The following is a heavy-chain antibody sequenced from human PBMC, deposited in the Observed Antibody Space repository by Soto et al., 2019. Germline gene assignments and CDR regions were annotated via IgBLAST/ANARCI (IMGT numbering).Heavy chain of an antibody. CDR1: GFSLSNARMG. Sequence: QVTLKESGPVLVKPTETLTLTCTVSGFSLSNARMGVSWIRQPPGKALEWLAHIFSNDEKSYSTSLKSRLTISKDTSNSQVVLTMTNMDPVDTATYYGARIRWGGGSYDPGVAFDYWGQGTLVTVSS. V-gene: IGHV2-26*01. D-gene: IGHD3-16*01. J-gene: IGHJ4*02. CDR3: ARIRWGGGSYDPGVAFDY. CDR2: IFSNDEK.